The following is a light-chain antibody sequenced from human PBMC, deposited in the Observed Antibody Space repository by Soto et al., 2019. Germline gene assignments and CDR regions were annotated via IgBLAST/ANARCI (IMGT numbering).Light chain of an antibody. CDR1: QSISSW. Sequence: DIQMTQSPSTLSASVGDRVTITCRASQSISSWLAWYQQKPGKAPKLLIYKASSLESGVPSRFSGSGSGTEFTLTISCLQPDDFATYYGQQYNSYPYTFGQGTKLEIK. J-gene: IGKJ2*01. CDR2: KAS. CDR3: QQYNSYPYT. V-gene: IGKV1-5*03.